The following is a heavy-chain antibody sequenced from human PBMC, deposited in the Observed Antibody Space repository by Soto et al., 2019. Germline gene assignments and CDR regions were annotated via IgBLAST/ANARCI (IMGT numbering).Heavy chain of an antibody. CDR2: ISSSSSYI. Sequence: WGSLRLSCAASGSTFVRYAMNFFGQSAGKGLEWVSSISSSSSYIYYADSVKGRFTISRDNAKNSLYLQMNSLRAEDTAVYYCARDNSYGYGNAFDIWGQGTMVTVSS. J-gene: IGHJ3*02. CDR3: ARDNSYGYGNAFDI. CDR1: GSTFVRYA. D-gene: IGHD5-18*01. V-gene: IGHV3-21*01.